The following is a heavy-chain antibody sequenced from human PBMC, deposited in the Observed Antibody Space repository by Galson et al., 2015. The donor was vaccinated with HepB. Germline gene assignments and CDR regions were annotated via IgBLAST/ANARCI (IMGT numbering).Heavy chain of an antibody. CDR2: IGWNSGSI. CDR3: AKDIIHYYYDSSGYSYSRGGFDY. V-gene: IGHV3-9*01. CDR1: GFTFDDYA. Sequence: LRLSCAASGFTFDDYAMHWVRQAPGKGLEWVSGIGWNSGSIGYADSVKGRFTISRDNAKNSLYLQMNSLRAEDTALYYCAKDIIHYYYDSSGYSYSRGGFDYWGQGTLVTVSS. J-gene: IGHJ4*02. D-gene: IGHD3-22*01.